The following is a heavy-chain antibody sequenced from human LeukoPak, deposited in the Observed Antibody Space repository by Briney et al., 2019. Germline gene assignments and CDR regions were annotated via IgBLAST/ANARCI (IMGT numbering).Heavy chain of an antibody. CDR3: AKDVGYCGSTSCYFSY. D-gene: IGHD2-2*01. V-gene: IGHV3-23*01. J-gene: IGHJ4*03. Sequence: GGSLRLSCAASGFSFSPYAMSWVRQAPGKGLEWVSVISGSGSDTYYAVSVMGRFTISRDNSKNTLYLQMNSLRAEDTAIYYCAKDVGYCGSTSCYFSYWGQGTLVTVAS. CDR1: GFSFSPYA. CDR2: ISGSGSDT.